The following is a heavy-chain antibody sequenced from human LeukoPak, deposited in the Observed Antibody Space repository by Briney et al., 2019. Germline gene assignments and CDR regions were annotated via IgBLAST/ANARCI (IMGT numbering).Heavy chain of an antibody. Sequence: GGSLRLSCAASGFTFSSYWMSWVRQAPGKGLEWVANIKQDGSEKYYVDSVKGRFTISRDNAKNSLYLQMNSLRAEDTAVYYCAREHSLSWLYYFDYWGQGTLVTVSS. CDR1: GFTFSSYW. V-gene: IGHV3-7*01. J-gene: IGHJ4*02. CDR3: AREHSLSWLYYFDY. CDR2: IKQDGSEK. D-gene: IGHD6-19*01.